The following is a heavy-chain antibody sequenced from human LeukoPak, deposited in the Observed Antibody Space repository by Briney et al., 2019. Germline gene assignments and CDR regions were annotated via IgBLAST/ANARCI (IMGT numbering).Heavy chain of an antibody. CDR3: ARGPLIAAAGTW. V-gene: IGHV3-7*03. D-gene: IGHD6-13*01. J-gene: IGHJ4*02. Sequence: QPGGSLRLSCAASGFTFSSYWMNWARQAPGKGLEWVASINHNGNVNYYVDSVKGRFTISRDNAKNSLFLQMNSLRAEDTAVYYCARGPLIAAAGTWWGQGTLVTVSS. CDR2: INHNGNVN. CDR1: GFTFSSYW.